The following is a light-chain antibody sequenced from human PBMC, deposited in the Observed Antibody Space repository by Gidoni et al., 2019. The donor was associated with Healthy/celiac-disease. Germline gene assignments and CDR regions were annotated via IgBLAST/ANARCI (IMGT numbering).Light chain of an antibody. CDR3: QQYGSSPLT. J-gene: IGKJ4*01. CDR1: QSVSSSY. Sequence: IVLTQSPGPLSLSPGERATLSCRASQSVSSSYLAWSQQKPGQAPRRLIYGASSRATGIPDRFSGSGSGTDFTLTISRLEPEDFAVYYCQQYGSSPLTFGGGTKVEIK. CDR2: GAS. V-gene: IGKV3-20*01.